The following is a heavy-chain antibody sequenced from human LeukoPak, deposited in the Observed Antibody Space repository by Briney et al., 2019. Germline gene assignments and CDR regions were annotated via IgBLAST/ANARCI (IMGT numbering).Heavy chain of an antibody. CDR1: GYTFTGYY. V-gene: IGHV1-2*02. CDR2: INPNSGGT. CDR3: ARVGFIAAAGHFDP. D-gene: IGHD6-13*01. J-gene: IGHJ5*02. Sequence: GASVKVSCKASGYTFTGYYMHWVRQAPGQGLEWMGWINPNSGGTNYAQKFQGRVTMTRDTSISTAYMELTRLRSDDTAVYYCARVGFIAAAGHFDPWGQGTLVTVSS.